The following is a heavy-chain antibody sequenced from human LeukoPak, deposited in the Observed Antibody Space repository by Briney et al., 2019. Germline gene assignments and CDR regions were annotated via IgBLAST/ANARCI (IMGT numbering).Heavy chain of an antibody. D-gene: IGHD3-16*02. CDR2: IYHSGST. Sequence: SETLSLTCAVSGGSISSSNWWSWVRQPPGKGLEWIGEIYHSGSTNYNPSLKSRVTISVDKSKNQFSLKLSSVTAADTAVYYCARTPPDEVSLRPDAFDIWGQGTMVAVSS. V-gene: IGHV4-4*02. CDR1: GGSISSSNW. CDR3: ARTPPDEVSLRPDAFDI. J-gene: IGHJ3*02.